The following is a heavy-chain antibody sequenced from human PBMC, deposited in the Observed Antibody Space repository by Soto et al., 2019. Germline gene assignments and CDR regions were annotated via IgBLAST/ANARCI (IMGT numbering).Heavy chain of an antibody. D-gene: IGHD2-2*01. V-gene: IGHV1-69*08. CDR3: AREDRDRETGLVPAAIDGMDV. J-gene: IGHJ6*02. CDR2: IIPIFGIA. CDR1: GGTFSRYS. Sequence: QVQLVQSGAEVKKPGSSVKVSCKASGGTFSRYSITWVRQAPGHGLEWIGRIIPIFGIASYAQKFQGRVTINAEDSTSXAXMXXSSLRSDDTAVYYCAREDRDRETGLVPAAIDGMDVWGQGTTVTVSS.